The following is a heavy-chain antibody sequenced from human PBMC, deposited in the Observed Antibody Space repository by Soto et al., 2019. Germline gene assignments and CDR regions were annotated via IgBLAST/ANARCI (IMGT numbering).Heavy chain of an antibody. J-gene: IGHJ3*02. CDR1: GYTFTSYD. Sequence: ASVKVSCKASGYTFTSYDINWVRQATGQGLEWMGWMNPNSGNTGYAQKFQGRVTMTRNTSISTAYMELSSLRSEDTAVYYCARFDAGRSYDAFDIWGQGTMVTVSS. CDR2: MNPNSGNT. V-gene: IGHV1-8*01. D-gene: IGHD3-10*01. CDR3: ARFDAGRSYDAFDI.